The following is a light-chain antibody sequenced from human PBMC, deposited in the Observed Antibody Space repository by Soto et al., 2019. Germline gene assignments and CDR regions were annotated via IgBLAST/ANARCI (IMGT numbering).Light chain of an antibody. CDR3: QQYGGSQIT. CDR2: GAS. J-gene: IGKJ5*01. V-gene: IGKV3-20*01. CDR1: QSVTTR. Sequence: IFLTQSPGTLSLSPGSRFTLSCMASQSVTTRLAWYQHKPGQSHTLLMSGASNRASGVPVRFSGSGSGTDFTLTITRLEPEDFALYYCQQYGGSQITLGQGKRVEIK.